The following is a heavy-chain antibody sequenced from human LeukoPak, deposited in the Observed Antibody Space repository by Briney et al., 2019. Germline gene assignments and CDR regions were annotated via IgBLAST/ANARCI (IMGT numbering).Heavy chain of an antibody. Sequence: GESLKISCKGSGYSSTSYWIGWVRQMPGKGLEWMGIINPDDSDTRYSPSFRGQVSMSADKSISTAYLQWSSLKASDTAMYYCARHVKDSTSSRQFDPWGRGTLVTVSS. CDR3: ARHVKDSTSSRQFDP. J-gene: IGHJ5*02. D-gene: IGHD2/OR15-2a*01. CDR2: INPDDSDT. V-gene: IGHV5-51*01. CDR1: GYSSTSYW.